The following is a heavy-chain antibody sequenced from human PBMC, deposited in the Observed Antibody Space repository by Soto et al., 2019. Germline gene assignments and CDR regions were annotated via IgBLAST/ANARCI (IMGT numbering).Heavy chain of an antibody. V-gene: IGHV3-74*01. CDR1: GFTFSSYW. CDR3: ASLAPYYYYGMDV. J-gene: IGHJ6*02. CDR2: INSDGSST. D-gene: IGHD5-12*01. Sequence: EVQLVESGGGLVQPGGSLRLSCAASGFTFSSYWMHWVRQAPGKGLVWVSRINSDGSSTSYADSVKGRFTISRDNAENTLYLQMNSLRAEDTAVYYCASLAPYYYYGMDVWGQGTTVTVSS.